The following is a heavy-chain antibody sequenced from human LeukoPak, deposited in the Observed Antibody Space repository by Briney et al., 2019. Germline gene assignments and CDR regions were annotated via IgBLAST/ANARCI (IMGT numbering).Heavy chain of an antibody. Sequence: PSETLSLTCAVYGGSFSNCYWSWIRQPPGKGLEWIGEINHSGNTNYNPSLKSRVTISIDTSKNQFSLKLTSVTAADTAVYYCARALVGEFGELLSSFDPWGQGTLVTVSS. J-gene: IGHJ5*02. D-gene: IGHD3-10*01. CDR3: ARALVGEFGELLSSFDP. CDR1: GGSFSNCY. CDR2: INHSGNT. V-gene: IGHV4-34*01.